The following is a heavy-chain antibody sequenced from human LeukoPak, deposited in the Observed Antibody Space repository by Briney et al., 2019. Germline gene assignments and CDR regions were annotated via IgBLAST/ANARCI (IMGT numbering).Heavy chain of an antibody. J-gene: IGHJ4*02. CDR2: IIPIFGTA. D-gene: IGHD1-26*01. V-gene: IGHV1-69*13. CDR3: ARDASGSYYLFDY. Sequence: SVKVSCKASGGTFSSYAISWVRQAPGQGLEWMGGIIPIFGTANYAQKFQGRVTITADESTSTAYMELGSLRSEDTAVYYCARDASGSYYLFDYWGQGTLVTVSS. CDR1: GGTFSSYA.